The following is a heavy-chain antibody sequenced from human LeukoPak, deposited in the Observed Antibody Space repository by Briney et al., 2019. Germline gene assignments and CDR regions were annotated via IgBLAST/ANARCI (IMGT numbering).Heavy chain of an antibody. CDR2: INHSGST. V-gene: IGHV4-34*01. J-gene: IGHJ5*02. Sequence: SETLSLTCAVYGGSFSGYYWSWIRQPPGKGLEWIGEINHSGSTNYNPSLKSRVTISVDTSKNQFSLKLSSVIAADTAVYYCARAPPSTWGQGTLVTVSS. CDR1: GGSFSGYY. CDR3: ARAPPST.